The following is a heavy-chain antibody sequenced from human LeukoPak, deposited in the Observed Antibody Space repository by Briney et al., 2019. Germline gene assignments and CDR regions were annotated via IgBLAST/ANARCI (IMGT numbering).Heavy chain of an antibody. D-gene: IGHD2-21*02. CDR2: INPNSGGT. CDR1: GDTFTGYY. Sequence: ASVKVSCEASGDTFTGYYMYWVRQAPGQGLEWMGWINPNSGGTNYAQKFQGRVTMTRDTSISTAYMELSRLRSDDTAVYYCARDRDNLVTAISPDSYYYYYMDVWGKGTTVTVSS. J-gene: IGHJ6*03. V-gene: IGHV1-2*02. CDR3: ARDRDNLVTAISPDSYYYYYMDV.